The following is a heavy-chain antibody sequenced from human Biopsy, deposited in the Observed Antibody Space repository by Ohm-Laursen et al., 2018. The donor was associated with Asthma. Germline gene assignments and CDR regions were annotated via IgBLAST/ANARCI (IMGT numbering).Heavy chain of an antibody. CDR2: FFHTGST. J-gene: IGHJ6*02. D-gene: IGHD2-21*02. CDR1: GFTFSNYAM. CDR3: ARASTAHFYYEMDV. V-gene: IGHV4-34*09. Sequence: LRLSCAASGFTFSNYAMSWVRQPPGKGLEWIGEFFHTGSTNYSPSLKSRVILSVDTSKNQFSLNLSSETAADTAVYFCARASTAHFYYEMDVWGQGATVTVSS.